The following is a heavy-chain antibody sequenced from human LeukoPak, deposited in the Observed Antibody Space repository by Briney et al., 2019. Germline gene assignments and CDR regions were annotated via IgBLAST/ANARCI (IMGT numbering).Heavy chain of an antibody. CDR3: ARGKPSLRFLEWTRGFDP. D-gene: IGHD3-3*01. CDR1: GGSISSGGYT. CDR2: IYHSGST. J-gene: IGHJ5*02. V-gene: IGHV4-30-2*01. Sequence: PSQTLSLTCAVSGGSISSGGYTWSWIRQPPGKGLEWIGYIYHSGSTYYNPSLKSRVTISVDRSKSQFSLKLSSVTAADTAVYYCARGKPSLRFLEWTRGFDPWGQGTLVTVSS.